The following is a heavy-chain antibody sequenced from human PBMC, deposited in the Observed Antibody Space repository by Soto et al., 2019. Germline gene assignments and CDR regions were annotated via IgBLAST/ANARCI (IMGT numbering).Heavy chain of an antibody. CDR3: ARAGSGYSRPRYYYYMDV. CDR1: GGSISSGGYY. D-gene: IGHD3-22*01. CDR2: IYYSGST. Sequence: QVQLQESGPGLVKPSQTLSLTCTVSGGSISSGGYYWSWIRQHPGKDLEWIGYIYYSGSTYYNPSLKGRVTISVDTAKNQFSLKLSSVTAADTAVYYCARAGSGYSRPRYYYYMDVWGKGTTVTVSS. J-gene: IGHJ6*03. V-gene: IGHV4-31*03.